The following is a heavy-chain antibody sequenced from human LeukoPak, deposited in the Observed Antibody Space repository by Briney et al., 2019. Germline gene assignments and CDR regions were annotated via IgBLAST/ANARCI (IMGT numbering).Heavy chain of an antibody. CDR3: ARDYSSGWPNFDY. V-gene: IGHV1-18*01. CDR2: ISTYNGNT. Sequence: ASVNGSCKASGYTFNSYGIIWPRQAPRQVLEWMGWISTYNGNTNYAQKLQGRVTMTTDTSTSTAYMELRSLRSDDTAVYYCARDYSSGWPNFDYWGQGTLVTVSS. CDR1: GYTFNSYG. J-gene: IGHJ4*02. D-gene: IGHD6-19*01.